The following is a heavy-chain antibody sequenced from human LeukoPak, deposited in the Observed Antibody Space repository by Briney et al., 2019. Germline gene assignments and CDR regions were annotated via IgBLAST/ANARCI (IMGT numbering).Heavy chain of an antibody. CDR3: ARSRSDFWSGYYSWFDP. V-gene: IGHV1-69*01. Sequence: ASVTVSCTASGGTFSSYAISWVRQAPGQGLEWMGGIIPIFGTANYAQKFQGRVTITADESTSTAYMELSSLRSEDTAVYYCARSRSDFWSGYYSWFDPWGQGTLVTVSS. D-gene: IGHD3-3*01. J-gene: IGHJ5*02. CDR2: IIPIFGTA. CDR1: GGTFSSYA.